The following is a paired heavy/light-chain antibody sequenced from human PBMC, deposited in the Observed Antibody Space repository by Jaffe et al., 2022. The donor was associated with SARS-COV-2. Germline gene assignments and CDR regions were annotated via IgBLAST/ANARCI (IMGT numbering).Heavy chain of an antibody. J-gene: IGHJ4*02. V-gene: IGHV3-30*18. CDR1: GFNFNNYA. CDR3: AKVRGIFWFEKELSPDF. Sequence: QVQLVESGGGVVQPGGSLRLSCAASGFNFNNYAMHWVRQAPGRGLEWVAIISYEGSKRYYRDSVKGRFTVSRDSSNTLYLEMNNVRPDDTALYYCAKVRGIFWFEKELSPDFWGQGTLVTVSP. CDR2: ISYEGSKR. D-gene: IGHD3-10*01.
Light chain of an antibody. Sequence: QSALTQPPSVSGSPGQSVTISCAGTTTDVGGYNYVSWYQQRPGKAPKLMIYDVTERPSGVPARFSGSKSGNTASLTISGLQTEDEADYYCCSYAGTYSFVFGSGTTVTVL. CDR3: CSYAGTYSFV. J-gene: IGLJ1*01. CDR1: TTDVGGYNY. V-gene: IGLV2-11*01. CDR2: DVT.